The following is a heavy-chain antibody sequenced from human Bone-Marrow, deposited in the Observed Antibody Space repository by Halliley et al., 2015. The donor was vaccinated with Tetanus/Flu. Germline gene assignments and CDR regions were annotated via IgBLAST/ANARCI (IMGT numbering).Heavy chain of an antibody. J-gene: IGHJ4*02. V-gene: IGHV4-4*02. CDR2: IYHGGAT. CDR3: AREGGYYQDSSGYGFDH. Sequence: TLSLTCAVSVGSITSSNWWSWVRQPPGKGLEWIGEIYHGGATNYNPSLESRVTISADTSKNEFSLKLRSVTAADTAVYYCAREGGYYQDSSGYGFDHWGQGTLVTVSS. CDR1: VGSITSSNW. D-gene: IGHD3-22*01.